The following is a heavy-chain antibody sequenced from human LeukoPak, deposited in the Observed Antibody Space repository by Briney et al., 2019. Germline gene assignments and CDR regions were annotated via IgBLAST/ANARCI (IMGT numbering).Heavy chain of an antibody. J-gene: IGHJ3*02. D-gene: IGHD3-22*01. V-gene: IGHV3-21*01. CDR3: ARDDSSGFDAFDI. CDR1: GFTFSSYS. Sequence: GGSLRLSCAASGFTFSSYSMTWVRQAPGKGLEWVSSISSSSSYIYYADSVKGRFTISRDNAKNSLYLQMNSLRAEDTAVYYCARDDSSGFDAFDIWGQGTMVTVSS. CDR2: ISSSSSYI.